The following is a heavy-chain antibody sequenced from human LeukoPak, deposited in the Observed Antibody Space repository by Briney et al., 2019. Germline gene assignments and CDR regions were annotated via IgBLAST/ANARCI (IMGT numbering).Heavy chain of an antibody. Sequence: GGSLRLSCAASGFTFSNYAMSWVRQAPGKGLEWVSAISGGGGSIYYADSVKGRFTISRDNAQNSLYLQMNSLRAEDTAVYYCARDRGYYVFDYWGQGTLVTVSS. J-gene: IGHJ4*02. D-gene: IGHD3-22*01. CDR2: ISGGGGSI. V-gene: IGHV3-23*01. CDR3: ARDRGYYVFDY. CDR1: GFTFSNYA.